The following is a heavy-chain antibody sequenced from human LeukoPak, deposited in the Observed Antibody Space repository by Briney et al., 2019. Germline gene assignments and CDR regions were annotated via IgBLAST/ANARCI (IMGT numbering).Heavy chain of an antibody. Sequence: SQTLSLTRTVSGGSISSGGYYWSWIRQHPGKGLEWIGYIYYSGSTYYNPSLKSRVTISVDTSKNQFSLKLSSVTAADTAVYYCARSKAWGSRWFDRWGQGTLVTVSS. CDR3: ARSKAWGSRWFDR. J-gene: IGHJ5*02. D-gene: IGHD3-16*01. CDR2: IYYSGST. CDR1: GGSISSGGYY. V-gene: IGHV4-31*03.